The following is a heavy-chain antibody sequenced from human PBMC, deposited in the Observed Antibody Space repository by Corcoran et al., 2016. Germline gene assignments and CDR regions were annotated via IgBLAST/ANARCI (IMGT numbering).Heavy chain of an antibody. CDR2: IKSKTDGGTT. Sequence: EVQLVESGGGLVKPGGSLRLSCAASGFTFSNAWMSWVRQAPGKGLEWVGRIKSKTDGGTTDYAAPVKGRFTISRDDSKNTLYLQMNSLKTEDTAVYYCTTGADYYDSSGSQSLLDYWGQGTLVTVSS. V-gene: IGHV3-15*01. D-gene: IGHD3-22*01. J-gene: IGHJ4*02. CDR1: GFTFSNAW. CDR3: TTGADYYDSSGSQSLLDY.